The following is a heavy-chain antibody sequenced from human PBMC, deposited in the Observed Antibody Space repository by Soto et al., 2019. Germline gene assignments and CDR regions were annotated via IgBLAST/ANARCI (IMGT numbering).Heavy chain of an antibody. CDR2: ITDSGGDA. CDR3: ARGSTDSYPGSRIFDF. V-gene: IGHV3-23*01. J-gene: IGHJ4*02. CDR1: VITFGSRA. D-gene: IGHD3-10*01. Sequence: PEGSLRLSCIASVITFGSRAMSWVRQAPGEGLEWVSTITDSGGDAKYADSVRGRFAISRDNSKKTLYLQMSSLTAEDSAIYYCARGSTDSYPGSRIFDFCGGGTLVTV.